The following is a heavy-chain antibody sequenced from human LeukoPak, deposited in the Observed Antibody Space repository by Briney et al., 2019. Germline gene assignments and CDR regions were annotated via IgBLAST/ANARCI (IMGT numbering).Heavy chain of an antibody. CDR3: ARGLFPGDYYYGMDV. V-gene: IGHV1-18*01. Sequence: ASVEVSCKASGYTFTSYGISWVRQAPGQGLEWVGWISAYNGNTNYAQKLQGRVTMTTDTSTSTAYMELRSLRSDDTAVYYCARGLFPGDYYYGMDVWGQGTTVTVSS. D-gene: IGHD2-21*01. J-gene: IGHJ6*02. CDR2: ISAYNGNT. CDR1: GYTFTSYG.